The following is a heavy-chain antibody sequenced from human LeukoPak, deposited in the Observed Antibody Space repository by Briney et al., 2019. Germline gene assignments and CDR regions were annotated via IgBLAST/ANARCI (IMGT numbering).Heavy chain of an antibody. Sequence: ASVKVSCKASGGTFSSYTISWVRQAPGQGLEWMGRINPILGIANYAQKFQGRVTITADKSTSTAYMELSSLRSEDTAVYYCARGSSSWDWFDPWGQGTLVTVSS. J-gene: IGHJ5*02. CDR3: ARGSSSWDWFDP. CDR1: GGTFSSYT. CDR2: INPILGIA. D-gene: IGHD6-13*01. V-gene: IGHV1-69*02.